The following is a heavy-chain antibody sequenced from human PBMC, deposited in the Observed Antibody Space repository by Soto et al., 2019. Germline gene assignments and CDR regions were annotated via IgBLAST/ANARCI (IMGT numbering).Heavy chain of an antibody. Sequence: ESGGGLVQPGGSLRLSCAASGFTFSSYDMHWVRQATGKGLEWVSAIGTAGDTYYPGSVKGRFTISRENAKNSLYLQMNSLRAGDTAVYYCARDASGYYYRDWYFDLWGRGTLVTVSS. CDR1: GFTFSSYD. V-gene: IGHV3-13*01. CDR2: IGTAGDT. J-gene: IGHJ2*01. D-gene: IGHD3-22*01. CDR3: ARDASGYYYRDWYFDL.